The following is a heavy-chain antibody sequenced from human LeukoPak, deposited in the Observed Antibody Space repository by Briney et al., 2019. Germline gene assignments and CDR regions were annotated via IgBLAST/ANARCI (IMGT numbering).Heavy chain of an antibody. D-gene: IGHD2-8*01. CDR1: GFTFSSYS. CDR3: EREVIIVLEPLTNTIDY. J-gene: IGHJ4*02. CDR2: ISSSSSYI. V-gene: IGHV3-21*01. Sequence: GGSLRLSCAASGFTFSSYSMNWVRQAPGKGLEWVSSISSSSSYIYYADSVKGRFTISRDNAKNSLYLQMNSLRAEDTAVYYCEREVIIVLEPLTNTIDYWGQGTRVTVSS.